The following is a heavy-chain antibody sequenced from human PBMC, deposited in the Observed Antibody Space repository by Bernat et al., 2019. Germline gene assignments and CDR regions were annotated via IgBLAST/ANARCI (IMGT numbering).Heavy chain of an antibody. CDR2: IKSKTDGGTT. J-gene: IGHJ3*02. V-gene: IGHV3-15*01. Sequence: EVQLVESGGGLVKPGGSLRLSCAASGFTFSNAWMSWVRQAPGKGLEWVGRIKSKTDGGTTDYAAPVKGRFTISRDDSKNTLYLQMNSLRAEDTAVYYCARDWSPLLFLGAFDIWGQGTMVTVSS. D-gene: IGHD1-26*01. CDR3: ARDWSPLLFLGAFDI. CDR1: GFTFSNAW.